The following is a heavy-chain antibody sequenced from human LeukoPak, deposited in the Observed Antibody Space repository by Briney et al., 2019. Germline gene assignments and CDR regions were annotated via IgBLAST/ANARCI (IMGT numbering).Heavy chain of an antibody. CDR2: INSDGTST. CDR1: GFTFSDYW. Sequence: GGSLRLSCAASGFTFSDYWMYWVRQAPGKGLVWVSPINSDGTSTTYADSVKGRFTISRDNAQNTLYLQMNSLRAEDTAMYYCAREIGGRWPHLMDYWGRGTLVTVSS. V-gene: IGHV3-74*01. J-gene: IGHJ4*02. D-gene: IGHD2-8*01. CDR3: AREIGGRWPHLMDY.